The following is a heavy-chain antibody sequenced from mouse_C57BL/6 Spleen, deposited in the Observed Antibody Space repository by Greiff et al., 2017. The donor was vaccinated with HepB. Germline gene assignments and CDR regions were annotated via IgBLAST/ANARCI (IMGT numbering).Heavy chain of an antibody. CDR1: GYSITSGYY. CDR3: ARGGGHYYGSFAY. D-gene: IGHD1-1*01. CDR2: ISYDGSN. V-gene: IGHV3-6*01. J-gene: IGHJ3*01. Sequence: EVKLLESGPGLVKPSQSLSLTCSVTGYSITSGYYWNWIRQFPGNKLEWMGYISYDGSNNYNPSLKNRISITRDTSKNQFFLKLNSVTTEDTATYYCARGGGHYYGSFAYWGQGTLVTVSA.